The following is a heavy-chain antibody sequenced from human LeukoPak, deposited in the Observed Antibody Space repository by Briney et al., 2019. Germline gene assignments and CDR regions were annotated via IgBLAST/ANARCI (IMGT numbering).Heavy chain of an antibody. Sequence: QPGGSLRLSCAASGFTFSSYGMSWVRQAPGKGLEWVSTISAGGDTYYADSVKGRFTISRDNSKNTLYLQMNNLRAEDTAVYYCARVRVFAKLSVVRPREVNCFDPWGQGTLVTVSS. V-gene: IGHV3-23*01. CDR1: GFTFSSYG. CDR2: ISAGGDT. CDR3: ARVRVFAKLSVVRPREVNCFDP. J-gene: IGHJ5*02. D-gene: IGHD2-21*01.